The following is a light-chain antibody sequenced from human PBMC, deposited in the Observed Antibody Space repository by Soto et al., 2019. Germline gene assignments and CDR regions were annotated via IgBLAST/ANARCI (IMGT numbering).Light chain of an antibody. CDR1: SSDVGGYDY. Sequence: QSALTQPASVSGSPGQSITISCTGTSSDVGGYDYVSWYQQHPGKAPKLMIYEVSNRPSGVSSRFSGSKSGNTASLTISGLRAEDEADYYCTSYTSSNTVVFGGGTKLTVL. J-gene: IGLJ2*01. V-gene: IGLV2-14*01. CDR3: TSYTSSNTVV. CDR2: EVS.